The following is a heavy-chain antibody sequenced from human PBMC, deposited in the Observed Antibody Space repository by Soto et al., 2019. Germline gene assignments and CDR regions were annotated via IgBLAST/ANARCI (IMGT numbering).Heavy chain of an antibody. CDR3: AREWNYHGEGWFDP. CDR1: GGSISTSSYY. Sequence: QLHLQESGPGLVKPSETLSLTCIVSGGSISTSSYYWGWVRQPPGKGLEWVGSIDYSGSTYYNPSLQRRVTIFVDTSNNQFSLRLNSVTAADTAVYYCAREWNYHGEGWFDPWGQGTLVTVSS. CDR2: IDYSGST. V-gene: IGHV4-39*02. D-gene: IGHD1-7*01. J-gene: IGHJ5*02.